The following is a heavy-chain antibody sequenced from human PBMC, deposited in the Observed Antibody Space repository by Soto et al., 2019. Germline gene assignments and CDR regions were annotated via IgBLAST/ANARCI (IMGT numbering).Heavy chain of an antibody. J-gene: IGHJ6*02. CDR2: ITGSGGST. V-gene: IGHV3-23*01. CDR3: GKDIVVVVPASPYYYGMDV. Sequence: GGSLRLSCAASEFTFSSYAMSWVRQAPGKGLEWVSTITGSGGSTYYADSVKGRFTISRDNSKNTLYLQMNSLRAEDTAVYYCGKDIVVVVPASPYYYGMDVWGQGTTVTVS. D-gene: IGHD2-15*01. CDR1: EFTFSSYA.